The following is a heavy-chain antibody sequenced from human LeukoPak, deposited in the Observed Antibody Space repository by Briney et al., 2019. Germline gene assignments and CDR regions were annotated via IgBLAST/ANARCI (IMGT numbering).Heavy chain of an antibody. CDR3: ARDLGRYDAFDI. CDR2: IYYSGST. V-gene: IGHV4-59*01. J-gene: IGHJ3*02. CDR1: GFTFSDYY. Sequence: GSLRLSCAASGFTFSDYYMSWIRQPPGKGLEWMGYIYYSGSTTYNPSLKSRVTISVDTSKNQFSLKLSSVTAADTAVYYCARDLGRYDAFDIWGQGTMVTVSS.